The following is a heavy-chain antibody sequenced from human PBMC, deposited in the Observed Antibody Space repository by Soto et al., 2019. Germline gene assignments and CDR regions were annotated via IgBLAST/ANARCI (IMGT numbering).Heavy chain of an antibody. CDR2: IWYDGSNK. CDR1: GFTFSSYG. V-gene: IGHV3-33*01. Sequence: QVQLVESGGGVVQPGRSLRLSCAASGFTFSSYGMHWVRQAPGKGLEWVAVIWYDGSNKYYADSVKGRFTISRDNSKNTLYLQMNSLRAEDTAVYYCARGLGGVVVPAAIPQYYGMDVWGQGTTVTVSS. CDR3: ARGLGGVVVPAAIPQYYGMDV. J-gene: IGHJ6*02. D-gene: IGHD2-2*02.